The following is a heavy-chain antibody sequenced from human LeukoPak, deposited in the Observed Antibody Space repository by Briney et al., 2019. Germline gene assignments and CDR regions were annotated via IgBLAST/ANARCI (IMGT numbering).Heavy chain of an antibody. Sequence: PSETPSLSCTVSGGSISSYYWSWIRQPPGKGLELIGYMYDSGSTNYNPSLKSRVTISVDTSKNQFSLRLSSVTAADTAVYYCVRHGGSYTFDFWGQGVLVTVSS. J-gene: IGHJ4*02. D-gene: IGHD1-26*01. CDR2: MYDSGST. CDR1: GGSISSYY. CDR3: VRHGGSYTFDF. V-gene: IGHV4-59*01.